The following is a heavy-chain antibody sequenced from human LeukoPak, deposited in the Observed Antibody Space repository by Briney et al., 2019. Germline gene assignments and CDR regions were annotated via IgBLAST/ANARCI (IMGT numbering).Heavy chain of an antibody. CDR3: GRHFSTTSADQ. V-gene: IGHV4-34*01. Sequence: SETLSLTCAVYGGSFSGYYWSWIRQPPGKGLEWIGEINHSGSTNYNPSLKSRVTISVDTSNDQFSLRLTSVTAADTAVYFCGRHFSTTSADQWGQGTLVTVAS. CDR1: GGSFSGYY. J-gene: IGHJ4*02. D-gene: IGHD3/OR15-3a*01. CDR2: INHSGST.